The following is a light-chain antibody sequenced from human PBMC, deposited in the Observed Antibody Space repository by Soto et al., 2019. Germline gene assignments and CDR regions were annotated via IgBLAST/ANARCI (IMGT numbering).Light chain of an antibody. CDR3: QVWESTGDQWV. V-gene: IGLV3-21*02. J-gene: IGLJ3*02. CDR1: NIGSKT. Sequence: SYELTQPPSVSVAPGQTAKITCGGNNIGSKTVHWYQQKPGQAPVLVVYDDRDRPSGIPERFSGSNSGNTATLTISGVEAGDEADYYCQVWESTGDQWVFGGGTKLTVL. CDR2: DDR.